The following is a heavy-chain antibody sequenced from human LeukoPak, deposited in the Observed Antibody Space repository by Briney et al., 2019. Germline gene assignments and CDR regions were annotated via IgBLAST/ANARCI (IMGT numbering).Heavy chain of an antibody. Sequence: GGSLRVSCVASGFTFTNYGMHWVRQAPGKGLEWVAFIRYDGVNKYYADSVKGRFTISRDNSKNTLYLQMNSLTAEDTAVYYCARADRGSGNYYNLVEYWGQGTLATVSS. CDR1: GFTFTNYG. CDR3: ARADRGSGNYYNLVEY. D-gene: IGHD3-10*01. V-gene: IGHV3-30*02. J-gene: IGHJ4*02. CDR2: IRYDGVNK.